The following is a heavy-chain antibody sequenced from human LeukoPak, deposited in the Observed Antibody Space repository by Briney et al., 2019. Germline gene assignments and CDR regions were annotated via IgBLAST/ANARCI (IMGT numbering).Heavy chain of an antibody. CDR3: ASPSVGATTGIDY. V-gene: IGHV4-39*01. J-gene: IGHJ4*02. CDR1: GGSISSSSYY. CDR2: IYYSGST. D-gene: IGHD1-26*01. Sequence: SETLSLTCTVSGGSISSSSYYWGWIRQPPGKGLEWIGSIYYSGSTNYNPSLKSRVTISVDTSKKQFSLKLSSVTAADTAVYYCASPSVGATTGIDYWGQGTLVTVSS.